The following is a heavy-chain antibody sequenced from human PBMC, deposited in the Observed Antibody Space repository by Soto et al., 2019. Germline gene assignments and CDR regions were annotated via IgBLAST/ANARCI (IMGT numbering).Heavy chain of an antibody. Sequence: EVQLLESGGGLVQPGGSLRLSCAASGFTFSSYAMSWVRQAPGKGLEWVSAISGSGGSTYYADSVKGRFTISRDNSNNTLSLQMNNLRAEDTAVYYCAKARVYGYNSSDYYYGMDVCGQGTTVTVSS. CDR1: GFTFSSYA. CDR3: AKARVYGYNSSDYYYGMDV. CDR2: ISGSGGST. D-gene: IGHD5-12*01. J-gene: IGHJ6*02. V-gene: IGHV3-23*01.